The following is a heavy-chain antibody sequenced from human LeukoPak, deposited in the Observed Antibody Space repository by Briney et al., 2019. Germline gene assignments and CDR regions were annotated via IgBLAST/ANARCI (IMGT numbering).Heavy chain of an antibody. V-gene: IGHV1-8*01. D-gene: IGHD2-2*01. CDR1: GYTFTSYD. Sequence: ASVKVSCKASGYTFTSYDINWVRQATGQGLEWMGWMNPNSGNTGYAQKFQGRVTMTRNTSISTAYMELSSLRSEDTAVYYCARRPSNRYCSGTSCQLFDYWGQGALVTVSS. J-gene: IGHJ4*02. CDR2: MNPNSGNT. CDR3: ARRPSNRYCSGTSCQLFDY.